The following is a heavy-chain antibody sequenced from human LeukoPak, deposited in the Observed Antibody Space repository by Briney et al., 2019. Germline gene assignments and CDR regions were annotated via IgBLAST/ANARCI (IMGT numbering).Heavy chain of an antibody. CDR1: GFTFRTYG. CDR2: IRYDGSDK. J-gene: IGHJ3*01. Sequence: GGSLRLSCAASGFTFRTYGMHWVRQAPGKGLEWVTFIRYDGSDKVYADSVRGRFTISRDNSKNTLFLQLNSLRVEDTAVYYCAKRADYYDSSRALYDAFDLWGQGTMVTVSS. CDR3: AKRADYYDSSRALYDAFDL. D-gene: IGHD3-16*01. V-gene: IGHV3-30*02.